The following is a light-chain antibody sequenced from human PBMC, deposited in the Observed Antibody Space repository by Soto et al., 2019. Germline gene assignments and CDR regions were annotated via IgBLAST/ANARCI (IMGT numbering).Light chain of an antibody. CDR3: QSYDSSLSPYV. CDR1: SSNIGAGYD. Sequence: QSVLTQPPSVSGAPGQRVTISCTGSSSNIGAGYDVHWYQQLPVTAPKLLIYGNSNRPSGVPDRFSGSKSGTSASLAITGLQAEDEADYYCQSYDSSLSPYVFGTGTKLTVL. CDR2: GNS. V-gene: IGLV1-40*01. J-gene: IGLJ1*01.